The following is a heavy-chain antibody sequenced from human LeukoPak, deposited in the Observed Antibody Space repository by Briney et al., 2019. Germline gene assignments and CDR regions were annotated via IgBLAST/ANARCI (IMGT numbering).Heavy chain of an antibody. CDR2: ISSSGSTI. Sequence: GSLRLSCAASGFTFSDYYMSWIRQAPGKGLEWVSYISSSGSTIYYADSVKGRFTISRDNSKNTLYLQMNSLRAEDTAVYYCARDGRRVIGMDVWGQGTTVTVSS. V-gene: IGHV3-11*04. J-gene: IGHJ6*02. CDR3: ARDGRRVIGMDV. CDR1: GFTFSDYY.